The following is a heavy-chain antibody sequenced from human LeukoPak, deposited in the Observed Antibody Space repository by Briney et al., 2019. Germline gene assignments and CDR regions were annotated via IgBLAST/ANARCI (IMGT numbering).Heavy chain of an antibody. D-gene: IGHD4-17*01. V-gene: IGHV3-66*01. CDR1: GDSISTTY. CDR2: IYSGGST. CDR3: ARDLPRFTVTKASVADY. Sequence: PSETLSLTCTVSGDSISTTYWSWVRQAPGKGLEWVSVIYSGGSTYYADSVKGRFTISRDNSKNTLYLQMNSLRAEDTAVYYCARDLPRFTVTKASVADYWGQGTLVTVSS. J-gene: IGHJ4*02.